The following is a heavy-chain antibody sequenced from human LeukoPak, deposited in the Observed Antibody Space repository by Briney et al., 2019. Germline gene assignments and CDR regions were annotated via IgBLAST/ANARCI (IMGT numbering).Heavy chain of an antibody. V-gene: IGHV4-59*01. CDR3: ASGAYSFYYMDV. Sequence: SETLSVTCTVSGGSISSYYWSWIREPPGKGLWWIGYIYYSGRTNYNPSVKSRVTISVDTSKNQFSLKLTSVTAADTAVYYCASGAYSFYYMDVWGKGTTVTISS. CDR1: GGSISSYY. D-gene: IGHD5-18*01. CDR2: IYYSGRT. J-gene: IGHJ6*03.